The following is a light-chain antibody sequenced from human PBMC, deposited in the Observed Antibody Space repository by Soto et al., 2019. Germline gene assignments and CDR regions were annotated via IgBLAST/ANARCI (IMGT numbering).Light chain of an antibody. Sequence: DIQMTQSPSTLSASVGDRVTITCRASQSISSWLAWYQQKPGKAPKLLIYKASTLESGVPSRFSGSESGTEFTLTINSLQPDDFATYYCQQYSSWWTFGQGTKVENK. V-gene: IGKV1-5*03. J-gene: IGKJ1*01. CDR3: QQYSSWWT. CDR1: QSISSW. CDR2: KAS.